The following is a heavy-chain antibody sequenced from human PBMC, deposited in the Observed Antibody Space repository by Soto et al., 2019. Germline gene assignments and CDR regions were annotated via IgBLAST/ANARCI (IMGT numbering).Heavy chain of an antibody. J-gene: IGHJ4*02. CDR3: TTDRLPPLGYCSGGSCYSAGY. Sequence: EVQLVESGGGLVKPGGSLRLSCAASGFTFSNAWMSWVRQAPGKGLEWVGRIKSKTDGGTTDYAAPVKGRFTISRDESKNTLYLQMNSLKTEDTAVYYCTTDRLPPLGYCSGGSCYSAGYWGQGTLVTVSS. V-gene: IGHV3-15*01. CDR1: GFTFSNAW. D-gene: IGHD2-15*01. CDR2: IKSKTDGGTT.